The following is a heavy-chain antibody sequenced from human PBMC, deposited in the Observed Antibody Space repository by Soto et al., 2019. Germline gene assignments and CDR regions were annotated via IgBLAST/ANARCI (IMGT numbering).Heavy chain of an antibody. Sequence: HVQLQESGPGLVKPSQTLSLTCTVSGGSISSDYYYWSWIRQPPGKGLEWLAFIYYTGSTYYNPSLKIRLTITKDTSKNQFSLSLRSVTAADTAVYYCATVRCGYVAYWSQGTLVTVSP. CDR2: IYYTGST. CDR3: ATVRCGYVAY. CDR1: GGSISSDYYY. J-gene: IGHJ4*02. V-gene: IGHV4-30-4*01.